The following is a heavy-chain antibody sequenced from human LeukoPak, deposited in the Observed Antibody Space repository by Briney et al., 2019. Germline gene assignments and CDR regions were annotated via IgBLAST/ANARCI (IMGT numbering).Heavy chain of an antibody. V-gene: IGHV3-11*04. CDR1: GFTFSDYY. D-gene: IGHD2-2*02. CDR2: ISSSGSTI. CDR3: ARVDRYCSSTSCYKGFDY. J-gene: IGHJ4*02. Sequence: GGSLRLSCAASGFTFSDYYMSWIRQAPGKGLEWVSYISSSGSTIYYADSVKGRFTISRDNAKNPLYLQMNSLRAEDTAVYYCARVDRYCSSTSCYKGFDYWGQGTLVTVSS.